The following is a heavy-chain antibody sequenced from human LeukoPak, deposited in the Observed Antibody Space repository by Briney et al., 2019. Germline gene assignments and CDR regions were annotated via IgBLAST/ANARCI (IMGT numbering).Heavy chain of an antibody. D-gene: IGHD3-16*02. J-gene: IGHJ4*02. CDR1: VFTLRIYS. CDR2: ISSGSSTI. Sequence: GRSLRPSCETSVFTLRIYSTNWVPQAPGKGREWISYISSGSSTIYYEDSVKGRFTISRDNVKNSLYLQMNSLRVEATAVYYCARKPPLSYYFDNWGQGTLLTVSS. CDR3: ARKPPLSYYFDN. V-gene: IGHV3-48*01.